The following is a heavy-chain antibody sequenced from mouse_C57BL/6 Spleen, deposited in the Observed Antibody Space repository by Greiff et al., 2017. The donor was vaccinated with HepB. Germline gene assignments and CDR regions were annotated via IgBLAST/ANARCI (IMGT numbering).Heavy chain of an antibody. V-gene: IGHV14-1*01. J-gene: IGHJ3*01. CDR1: GFNIKDYY. CDR3: THYDYDGFAY. CDR2: IDPEDGDT. D-gene: IGHD2-4*01. Sequence: VQLQQSGAELVRPGASVKLSCTASGFNIKDYYMHWVKQRPEQGLEWIGRIDPEDGDTEYAPKFQGKATMTADTSSNTASLQLSSLTSEDTAVYYCTHYDYDGFAYWGQVTLVTVSA.